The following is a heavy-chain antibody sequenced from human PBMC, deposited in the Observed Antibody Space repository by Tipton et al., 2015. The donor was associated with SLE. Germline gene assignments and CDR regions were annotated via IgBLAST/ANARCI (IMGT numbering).Heavy chain of an antibody. V-gene: IGHV3-15*01. CDR1: GFTFSNAW. Sequence: SLRLSCAASGFTFSNAWMSWVRQAPGKGLEWVGRIKSKTDGGTTDYAAPVKGRFTISRDDSKNTLYLQMNSLKTEDTAVYYCTTDLMEYSYGLGGYWGQGTLVTVSS. J-gene: IGHJ4*02. D-gene: IGHD5-18*01. CDR2: IKSKTDGGTT. CDR3: TTDLMEYSYGLGGY.